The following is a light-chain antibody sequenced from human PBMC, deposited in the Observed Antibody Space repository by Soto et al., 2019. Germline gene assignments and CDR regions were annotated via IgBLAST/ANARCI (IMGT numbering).Light chain of an antibody. CDR3: QQYGSSPKMYT. V-gene: IGKV3-20*01. J-gene: IGKJ2*01. CDR1: QSVSSSY. CDR2: GAS. Sequence: ELVLTQSPGTLSLYPGERAILSCRASQSVSSSYLAWYQQKPGQAHRLLIYGASSRATGIPDRFSGSGSGTDFTLTISRLEPEDFAVYYCQQYGSSPKMYTFGQGTKLEIK.